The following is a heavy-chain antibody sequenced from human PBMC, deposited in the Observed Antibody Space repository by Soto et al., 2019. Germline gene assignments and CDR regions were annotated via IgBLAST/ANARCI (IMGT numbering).Heavy chain of an antibody. D-gene: IGHD3-10*02. V-gene: IGHV1-69*01. CDR2: IIPMFSSS. CDR3: AKDIGFQQYLFVFDL. Sequence: QVQLVQSGAEVKKPGSSVKVSCTASGGTFSDYAFSWVRQAPGQGLEWMGGIIPMFSSSSFAQKFQGRLTITADDSTSTAYMSLSSLGSADTAMYYCAKDIGFQQYLFVFDLWGPGTLVTVSS. J-gene: IGHJ4*02. CDR1: GGTFSDYA.